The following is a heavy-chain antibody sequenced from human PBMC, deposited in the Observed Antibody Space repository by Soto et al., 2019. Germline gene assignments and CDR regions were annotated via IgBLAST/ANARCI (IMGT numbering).Heavy chain of an antibody. Sequence: GGSLRLSCAASGFTFSSYGMHWVRQAPGKGLGWVAVIWYDGSNKYYADSVKGRFTISGDNSKNTLYLQMNSLRAEDTAVYYCARLPNAVRASDNDYWGQGVLVTVS. CDR2: IWYDGSNK. D-gene: IGHD1-26*01. CDR3: ARLPNAVRASDNDY. V-gene: IGHV3-33*01. CDR1: GFTFSSYG. J-gene: IGHJ4*02.